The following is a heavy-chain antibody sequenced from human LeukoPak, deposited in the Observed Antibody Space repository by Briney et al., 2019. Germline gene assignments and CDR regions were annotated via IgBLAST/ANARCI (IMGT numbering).Heavy chain of an antibody. CDR2: IYYNGNT. J-gene: IGHJ4*02. D-gene: IGHD1-1*01. CDR3: ARNGNWNYVDY. CDR1: GGSISNYY. Sequence: SETLSLTCTVSGGSISNYYWSWIRQPPGKGLEWIGYIYYNGNTNYIPSLKSRVTISVDTSKNQFSLRLSSVTAADTAVYYCARNGNWNYVDYWGQGTLVTVSS. V-gene: IGHV4-59*08.